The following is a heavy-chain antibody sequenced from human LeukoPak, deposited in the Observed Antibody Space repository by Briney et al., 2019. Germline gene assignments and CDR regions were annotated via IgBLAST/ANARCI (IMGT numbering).Heavy chain of an antibody. D-gene: IGHD4-11*01. CDR1: GYTFTSYD. J-gene: IGHJ6*03. CDR3: ARGPAVTLTGYYYYMDV. CDR2: MNPNSGNT. V-gene: IGHV1-8*01. Sequence: ASVKVSCKASGYTFTSYDINWVRQAPGQGLEWMGWMNPNSGNTGYAQKFQGRVTMTRNTSISTAYVELSSLRSEDTAVYYCARGPAVTLTGYYYYMDVWGKGTTVTVSS.